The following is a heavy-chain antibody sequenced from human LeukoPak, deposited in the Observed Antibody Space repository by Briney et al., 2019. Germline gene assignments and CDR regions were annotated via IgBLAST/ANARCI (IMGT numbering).Heavy chain of an antibody. CDR1: GGTFSSYA. V-gene: IGHV1-69*05. D-gene: IGHD1-14*01. Sequence: ASVKVSCKASGGTFSSYAISWVRQAPGQGLEWMGRIIPIFGTANYAQKFQGRVTITTDESTSTAYMELSSLRSEDTAVYYCARVHHEYNWFDPWGQGTLVTVSS. CDR3: ARVHHEYNWFDP. CDR2: IIPIFGTA. J-gene: IGHJ5*02.